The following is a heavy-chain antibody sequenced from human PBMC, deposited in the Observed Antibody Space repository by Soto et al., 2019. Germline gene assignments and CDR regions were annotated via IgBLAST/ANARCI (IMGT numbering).Heavy chain of an antibody. CDR2: ISYDGSDK. V-gene: IGHV3-30*03. CDR1: GFPFTSYG. CDR3: VGGQYYFDY. D-gene: IGHD3-10*01. J-gene: IGHJ4*02. Sequence: QVQLVESGGGVVQPGRSLRLSCAASGFPFTSYGMHWVREGPDKGLEWVAIISYDGSDKYYADSVKGRFTISRDNSKNTLYRQMNSLRPEDTALYHCVGGQYYFDYRGQGTLVIVSS.